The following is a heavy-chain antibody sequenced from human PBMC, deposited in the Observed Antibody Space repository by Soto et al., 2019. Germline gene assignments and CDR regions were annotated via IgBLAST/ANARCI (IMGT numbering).Heavy chain of an antibody. CDR1: GFTFSSYA. V-gene: IGHV3-23*01. CDR3: AKCDFWSGYYTDYYYGMDV. CDR2: ISGSGGST. Sequence: GGSLRLSCAASGFTFSSYAMSWVRQAPGKGLEWVSAISGSGGSTYYADSVEGRFTISRDNSKNTLYLQMNSLRAEDTAVYYCAKCDFWSGYYTDYYYGMDVWGQGTTVTVYS. J-gene: IGHJ6*02. D-gene: IGHD3-3*01.